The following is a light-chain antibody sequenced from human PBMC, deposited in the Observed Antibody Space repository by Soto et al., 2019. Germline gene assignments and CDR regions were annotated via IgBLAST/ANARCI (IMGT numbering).Light chain of an antibody. CDR2: DVS. J-gene: IGLJ1*01. Sequence: QSALTQPASVSGSPGQSITISCTGTSSDVGGYNYVSWYQQYPGKAPKLMIYDVSNRPSGVSNRFSGSQSGNTDSLTISGLQAEDEAHYYRPSYTTSSTLVFGTGTELTVL. V-gene: IGLV2-14*01. CDR1: SSDVGGYNY. CDR3: PSYTTSSTLV.